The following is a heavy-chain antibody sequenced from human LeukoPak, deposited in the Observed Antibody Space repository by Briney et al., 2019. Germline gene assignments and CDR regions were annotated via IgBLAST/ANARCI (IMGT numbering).Heavy chain of an antibody. D-gene: IGHD2-2*01. CDR2: INTSGST. V-gene: IGHV4-4*07. CDR1: GGSISSYY. J-gene: IGHJ4*02. CDR3: ASYRTSSGYFDS. Sequence: SETLSLTCTVSGGSISSYYCSGIRRPAGKGLEWIGRINTSGSTDYNPSLKSRVTMSVDKSKNQFSLKLRSVTAADTAVYYCASYRTSSGYFDSWGQGTLVTVSS.